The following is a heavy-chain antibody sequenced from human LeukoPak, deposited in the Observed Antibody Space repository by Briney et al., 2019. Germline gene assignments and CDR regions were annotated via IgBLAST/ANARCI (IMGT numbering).Heavy chain of an antibody. V-gene: IGHV4-39*07. Sequence: SETLSLTCTVSGGSISSSSYYWGWIRLPPGKALEWIGSIYYSGSPYYNPSHKSRVTISVAPSKNQFSLTLSSVTAADTAVYYCARGALGRGYYRVIERGNFDYWGQGTLVTVSS. CDR1: GGSISSSSYY. CDR3: ARGALGRGYYRVIERGNFDY. D-gene: IGHD3-22*01. J-gene: IGHJ4*02. CDR2: IYYSGSP.